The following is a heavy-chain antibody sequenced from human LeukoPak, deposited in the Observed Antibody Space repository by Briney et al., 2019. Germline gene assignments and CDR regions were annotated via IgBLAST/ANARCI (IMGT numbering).Heavy chain of an antibody. Sequence: ASVKVSFKASGYTFTDYYMHWVRQAPGQGLEWMGWINPNSGGTNYAQKFQGRVTMTRDTSISTAYMELSRLRSDDTAVYYCARGISSWSDLAAYWGQGTLVTVSS. D-gene: IGHD6-13*01. J-gene: IGHJ4*02. V-gene: IGHV1-2*02. CDR2: INPNSGGT. CDR1: GYTFTDYY. CDR3: ARGISSWSDLAAY.